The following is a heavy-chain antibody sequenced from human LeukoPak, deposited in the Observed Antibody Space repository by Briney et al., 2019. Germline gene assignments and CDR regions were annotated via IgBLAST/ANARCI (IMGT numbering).Heavy chain of an antibody. CDR1: GFTFDDYA. V-gene: IGHV3-9*01. J-gene: IGHJ4*02. D-gene: IGHD3-22*01. Sequence: GRSLRLSCAASGFTFDDYAMHWVRQAPGKGLEWVSGISWNSGSIGYADSVKGRFTISRDNSKNSLYLQMNSLRTEDTALYYCAKSYYYDSRQFFDYWGQGTLVTVSS. CDR2: ISWNSGSI. CDR3: AKSYYYDSRQFFDY.